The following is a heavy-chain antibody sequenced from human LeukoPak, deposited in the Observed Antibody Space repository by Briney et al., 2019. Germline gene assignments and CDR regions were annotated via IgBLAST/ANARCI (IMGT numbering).Heavy chain of an antibody. Sequence: SETLSLTCSVSGGSISSSSYYWGWIRQPPGKGLEWIGSIYYSGSTYYNPSLKSRVTISVDRSTNQFSLRLSSVTAADTAVYFCVKDRRPSSALDYWGQGTLVTVSS. CDR3: VKDRRPSSALDY. CDR2: IYYSGST. J-gene: IGHJ4*02. D-gene: IGHD2-15*01. CDR1: GGSISSSSYY. V-gene: IGHV4-39*07.